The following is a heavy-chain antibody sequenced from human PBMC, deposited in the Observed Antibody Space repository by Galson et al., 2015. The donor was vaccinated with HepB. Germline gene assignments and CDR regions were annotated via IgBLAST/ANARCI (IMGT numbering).Heavy chain of an antibody. D-gene: IGHD4-17*01. CDR3: ATETPNYGDLSY. CDR2: ISGSGTYT. J-gene: IGHJ4*02. V-gene: IGHV3-23*01. Sequence: SLRPSCAASGFTFGSSAMTWVRQAPGKGLEWVSRISGSGTYTFYADSVKGRFTISRDNSRNTLYLQMNSLRADDTALYYCATETPNYGDLSYWGQGTLVTVSS. CDR1: GFTFGSSA.